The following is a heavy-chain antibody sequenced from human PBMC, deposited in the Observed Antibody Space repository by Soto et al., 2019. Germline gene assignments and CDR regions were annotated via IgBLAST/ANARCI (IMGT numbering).Heavy chain of an antibody. D-gene: IGHD2-2*01. CDR2: ISSRSTYI. V-gene: IGHV3-21*01. CDR1: GFTFSSYS. J-gene: IGHJ3*02. CDR3: ARVLGCSSTSCYHDAYDI. Sequence: GGSLRLSCAASGFTFSSYSMNWVRQAPGKGLEWVSSISSRSTYIYYADSVKGRFTISRDNAKNSLYLQMNSLRAEDTAVYYCARVLGCSSTSCYHDAYDIWGQGTMVTVSS.